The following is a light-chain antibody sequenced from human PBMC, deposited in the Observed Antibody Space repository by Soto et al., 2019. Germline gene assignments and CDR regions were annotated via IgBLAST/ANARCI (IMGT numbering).Light chain of an antibody. CDR1: QSVSSN. J-gene: IGKJ1*01. CDR3: QHYYNWRPR. CDR2: DAS. Sequence: EIEMTQSPATLSVSPGEEATLSCRASQSVSSNLAWYQQKPGQAPRLLIYDASTRATGIPARFSVSGSGTEFTLTISRLLSEDFAVYYCQHYYNWRPRFGQGTKVEIK. V-gene: IGKV3-15*01.